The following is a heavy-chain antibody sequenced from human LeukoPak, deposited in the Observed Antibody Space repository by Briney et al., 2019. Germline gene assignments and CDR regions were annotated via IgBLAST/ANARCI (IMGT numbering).Heavy chain of an antibody. J-gene: IGHJ4*02. CDR3: ARVRGALQQLLY. V-gene: IGHV3-74*01. CDR2: INSDGSST. Sequence: GGSLRLACAASGFTVSSFWMHWVRQAPGKGMVWVSRINSDGSSTSYADSVKGRFTISRDNAKNTLYLQMNSLRAEDTAVYYCARVRGALQQLLYWGQGTLVTVSS. D-gene: IGHD6-13*01. CDR1: GFTVSSFW.